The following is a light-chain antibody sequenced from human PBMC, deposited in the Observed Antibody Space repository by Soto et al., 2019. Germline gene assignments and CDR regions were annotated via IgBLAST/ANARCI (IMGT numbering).Light chain of an antibody. V-gene: IGKV3-11*01. CDR1: LSVSGY. Sequence: EIVLTQSPASLALSPGERATLSCRASLSVSGYLAWYQQRPNQAPRLLIHGTSNRATGIPARFSGEGSGTDFTLTISILEPEDSAVYYCHQRANFGQGTRLEIK. CDR3: HQRAN. J-gene: IGKJ5*01. CDR2: GTS.